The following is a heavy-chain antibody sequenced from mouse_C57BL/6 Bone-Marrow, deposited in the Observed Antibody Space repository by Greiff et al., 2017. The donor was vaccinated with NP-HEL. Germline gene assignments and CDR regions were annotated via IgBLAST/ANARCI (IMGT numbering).Heavy chain of an antibody. V-gene: IGHV1-85*01. J-gene: IGHJ4*01. CDR1: GYTFTSYD. CDR2: IYPRDGST. CDR3: ARQTVVATEGAMDY. Sequence: VQLQQSGPELVKPGASVKLSCKASGYTFTSYDINWVQQRPGQGLEWIGWIYPRDGSTKYNEKFKGKATMTVDTSYCTASMVLLILTSEDSAVYFWARQTVVATEGAMDYWGQGTSVTVSS. D-gene: IGHD1-1*01.